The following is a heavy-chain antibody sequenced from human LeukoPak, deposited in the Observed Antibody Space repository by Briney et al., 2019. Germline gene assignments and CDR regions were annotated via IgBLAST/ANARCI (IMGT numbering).Heavy chain of an antibody. CDR3: AKDRTVTHPDSSSWYRWFDP. CDR2: IRGSGGST. CDR1: GFTFSSYA. V-gene: IGHV3-23*01. J-gene: IGHJ5*02. D-gene: IGHD6-13*01. Sequence: GGSLRLSCAASGFTFSSYAMSWVRQAPGKGLEWVSAIRGSGGSTYYADSVKGRFTISRDNSKNTLYLQMHSLRAEDTAVYYCAKDRTVTHPDSSSWYRWFDPWGQGTLVTVSS.